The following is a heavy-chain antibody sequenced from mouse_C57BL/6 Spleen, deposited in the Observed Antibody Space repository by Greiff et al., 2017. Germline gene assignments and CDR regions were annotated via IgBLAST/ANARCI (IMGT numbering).Heavy chain of an antibody. J-gene: IGHJ1*03. Sequence: VQLQQSGAELARPGASVKLSCKASGYTFTSYGISWVKQRTGQGLEWIGEIYPRSGNTYYNEKFKGKATLTADKSSSTAYMELRSLTSEDSAVYFCASSYYYGSSTGYFDVWGTGTTVTVSS. CDR2: IYPRSGNT. D-gene: IGHD1-1*01. CDR3: ASSYYYGSSTGYFDV. CDR1: GYTFTSYG. V-gene: IGHV1-81*01.